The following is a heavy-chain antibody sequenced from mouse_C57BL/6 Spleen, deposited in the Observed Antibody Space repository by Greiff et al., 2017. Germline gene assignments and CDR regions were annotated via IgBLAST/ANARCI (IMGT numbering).Heavy chain of an antibody. Sequence: QVQLQQPGAELVKPGASVKLSCKASGYTFTSYWMHWVKQRPGQGLEWIGMIHPNSGSTNYNEKFKSKATLTVDKSSSTAYMQLSSLTSEDSAVYYCAREGDYGNDDLFAYWGQGTLVTVSA. J-gene: IGHJ3*01. CDR2: IHPNSGST. V-gene: IGHV1-64*01. D-gene: IGHD2-2*01. CDR1: GYTFTSYW. CDR3: AREGDYGNDDLFAY.